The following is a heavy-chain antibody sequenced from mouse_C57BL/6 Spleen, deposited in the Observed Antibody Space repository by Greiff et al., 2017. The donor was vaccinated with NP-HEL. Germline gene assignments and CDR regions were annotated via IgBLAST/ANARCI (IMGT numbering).Heavy chain of an antibody. J-gene: IGHJ4*01. CDR3: AKSWDGYSWAMDY. D-gene: IGHD2-3*01. CDR1: GFSLTSYG. CDR2: IWRGGST. Sequence: QVQLQQSGPGLVQPSQSLSITCTVSGFSLTSYGVHWVRQSPGKGLEWLGVIWRGGSTDYNAAFMSRLSITKDNSKSQVFFKMNSLQADDTAIYYCAKSWDGYSWAMDYWGQGTSVTVSS. V-gene: IGHV2-5*01.